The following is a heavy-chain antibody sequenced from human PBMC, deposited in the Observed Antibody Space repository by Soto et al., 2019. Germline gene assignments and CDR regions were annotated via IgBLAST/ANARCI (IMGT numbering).Heavy chain of an antibody. CDR1: GFTFSDYY. Sequence: PGGSLRLSCAASGFTFSDYYMSWILQAPGKGLEWVSYISSSGSTIYYADSVKGRFTISRDNAKNSLYLQMNSLRAEDTAVYYCARDLNYYDSSGYYYGVDYWGQGTLVTVSS. D-gene: IGHD3-22*01. V-gene: IGHV3-11*01. CDR2: ISSSGSTI. J-gene: IGHJ4*02. CDR3: ARDLNYYDSSGYYYGVDY.